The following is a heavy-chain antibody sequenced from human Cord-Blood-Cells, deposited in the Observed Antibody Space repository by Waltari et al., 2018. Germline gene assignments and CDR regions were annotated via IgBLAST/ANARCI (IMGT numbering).Heavy chain of an antibody. J-gene: IGHJ3*02. CDR2: IIPIFGTA. CDR3: ARDRVLAGWELRAFDI. V-gene: IGHV1-69*12. CDR1: EGTFSSYA. D-gene: IGHD1-26*01. Sequence: QVQLVQSGAEVKKPGSSVKVSCKASEGTFSSYAISWVRQAPGQGLEWMGGIIPIFGTANYAQKFQGRVTITADESTSTAYMELSSLRSEDTAVYYCARDRVLAGWELRAFDIWGQGTMVTVSS.